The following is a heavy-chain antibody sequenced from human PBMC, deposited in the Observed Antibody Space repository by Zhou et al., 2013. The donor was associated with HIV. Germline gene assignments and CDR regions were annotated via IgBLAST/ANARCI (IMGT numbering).Heavy chain of an antibody. CDR2: INCNDGAT. Sequence: QVQLVQSGAEVKKPGSSVKVSCKTSGGTFSSHAISWVRQAPGQGLEWMGEINCNDGATDYAPKFQGRVTMTRDTSISTVYMEVNRLRSDDTAVYYCARVGPRAVAGWAREYFQHVGPGPPWSTVSS. CDR1: GGTFSSHA. CDR3: ARVGPRAVAGWAREYFQH. V-gene: IGHV1-2*02. D-gene: IGHD6-19*01. J-gene: IGHJ1*01.